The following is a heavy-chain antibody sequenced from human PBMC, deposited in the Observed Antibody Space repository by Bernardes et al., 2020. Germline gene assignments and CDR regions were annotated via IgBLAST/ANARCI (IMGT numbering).Heavy chain of an antibody. CDR1: GFSLSTSGMC. CDR3: ARRAIAARRNDAFDI. Sequence: SGPTLVKPTQTLTLTCTFSGFSLSTSGMCVSWIRQPPGKALEWLALIDWDDDKYYSTSLKTRLTISKDTSKNQVVLTMTNMDPVDTATYYCARRAIAARRNDAFDIWGQETMVTVSS. D-gene: IGHD6-6*01. CDR2: IDWDDDK. V-gene: IGHV2-70*01. J-gene: IGHJ3*02.